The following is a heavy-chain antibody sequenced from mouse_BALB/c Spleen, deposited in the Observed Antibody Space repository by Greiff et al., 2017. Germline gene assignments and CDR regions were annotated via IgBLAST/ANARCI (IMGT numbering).Heavy chain of an antibody. Sequence: VQLQQSGPELVKPGASVKISCKASGYTFTDYNMHWVKQSHGKSLEWIGYIYPYNGGTGYNQKFKSKATLTVDNSSSTAYMELRSLTSEDSAVYYCASYYYGSSYWYFDVWGAGTTVTVSS. V-gene: IGHV1S29*02. CDR3: ASYYYGSSYWYFDV. CDR1: GYTFTDYN. J-gene: IGHJ1*01. D-gene: IGHD1-1*01. CDR2: IYPYNGGT.